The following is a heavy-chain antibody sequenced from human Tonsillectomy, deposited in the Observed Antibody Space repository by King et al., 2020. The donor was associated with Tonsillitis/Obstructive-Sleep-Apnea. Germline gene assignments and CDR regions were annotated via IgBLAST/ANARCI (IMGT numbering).Heavy chain of an antibody. J-gene: IGHJ4*02. CDR1: GFTFSSYS. CDR3: ARGRSSWESDFDY. Sequence: QLVESGGGLVRPGGSPRLSCTASGFTFSSYSMSWVRQAPGKGLEWVSSITSFIYYADSVKGRFTISRDNAKNSLYLQMNSLRAEDTAVYYCARGRSSWESDFDYWGQGTLVTVSS. V-gene: IGHV3-21*01. D-gene: IGHD1-26*01. CDR2: ITSFI.